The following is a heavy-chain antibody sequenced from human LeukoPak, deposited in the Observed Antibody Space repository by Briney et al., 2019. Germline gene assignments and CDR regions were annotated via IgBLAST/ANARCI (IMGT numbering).Heavy chain of an antibody. CDR2: IQYSGST. Sequence: SETLSLTCSVSGDSISSYYWSWIRQPPGKGLEWIGYIQYSGSTNYNPSLKSRVTISVDTSKNQFSLKLTSVTAADTAVYYCARSIYTTSSHPYFFDYWGQGTLVTVSS. D-gene: IGHD6-6*01. V-gene: IGHV4-59*01. J-gene: IGHJ4*02. CDR3: ARSIYTTSSHPYFFDY. CDR1: GDSISSYY.